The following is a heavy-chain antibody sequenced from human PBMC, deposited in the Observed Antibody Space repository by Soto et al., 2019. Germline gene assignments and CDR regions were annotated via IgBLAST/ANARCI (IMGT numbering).Heavy chain of an antibody. J-gene: IGHJ4*02. CDR1: GFTFSAYW. V-gene: IGHV3-74*01. Sequence: GGSLRLSCAVSGFTFSAYWMHWVRQVPGKGLTWVSRISDDGSTATYADSVKGRFVISRDNAKNSLYLQMNSLRAEDTAVYYCARVVIDYDYVWGSYRPTYYFDYWGQGTLVTVSS. D-gene: IGHD3-16*02. CDR2: ISDDGSTA. CDR3: ARVVIDYDYVWGSYRPTYYFDY.